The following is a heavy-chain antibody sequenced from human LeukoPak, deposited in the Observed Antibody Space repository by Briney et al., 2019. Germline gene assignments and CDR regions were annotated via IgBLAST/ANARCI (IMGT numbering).Heavy chain of an antibody. Sequence: GGSLRLSCAASGFTFSDHYMHWVSQAPGKGLEWVGRTRNKASGYTTEYAASVKGRFTISRDGSKNTLYLHMNSLKTDDTAVYYCARGKYSSGWYNDYWGQGTLVTVSS. J-gene: IGHJ4*02. D-gene: IGHD6-19*01. CDR2: TRNKASGYTT. V-gene: IGHV3-72*01. CDR1: GFTFSDHY. CDR3: ARGKYSSGWYNDY.